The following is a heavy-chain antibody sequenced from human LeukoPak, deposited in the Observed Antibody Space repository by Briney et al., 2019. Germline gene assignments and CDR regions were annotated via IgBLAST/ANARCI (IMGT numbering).Heavy chain of an antibody. CDR2: INPSGGGT. V-gene: IGHV1-46*01. CDR3: AGHPVGYSYGWNPFDY. J-gene: IGHJ4*02. CDR1: GYTFTSYY. D-gene: IGHD5-18*01. Sequence: ASVKVSCKASGYTFTSYYMHWVRQAPGQGLEWMGIINPSGGGTSYAQKFQGRVTMTRDTSTSTVYMELSSLRSEDTAVYYCAGHPVGYSYGWNPFDYWGQGTLVTVSS.